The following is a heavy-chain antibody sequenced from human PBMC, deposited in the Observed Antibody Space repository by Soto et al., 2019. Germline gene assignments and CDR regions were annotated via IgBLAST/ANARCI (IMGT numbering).Heavy chain of an antibody. CDR3: AHRPGSSGSRAWFDS. Sequence: QITLKESGPTLVKPTQTLTLTCTFSGFSLSTSGVGVGWIRQPPGKALEWLALIFWDDDKRYSPSLNSRLTIXXDXTXXQVVLTMTNMDPVDTATYYCAHRPGSSGSRAWFDSWGQGTLVTVSS. V-gene: IGHV2-5*02. CDR2: IFWDDDK. CDR1: GFSLSTSGVG. D-gene: IGHD2-15*01. J-gene: IGHJ5*01.